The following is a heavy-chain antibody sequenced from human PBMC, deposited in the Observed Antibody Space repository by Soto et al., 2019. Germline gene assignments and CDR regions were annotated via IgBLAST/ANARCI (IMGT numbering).Heavy chain of an antibody. V-gene: IGHV3-30-3*01. D-gene: IGHD5-12*01. J-gene: IGHJ4*02. CDR2: ISYDGSNK. CDR1: GFTFSSYA. CDR3: ARVGYSGYDPFDY. Sequence: QVQLVESGGGVVQPGRSLRLSCAASGFTFSSYAMHWVRQAPGKGLEWVAVISYDGSNKYYADSVKGRFTISRDNSKNTWYPQMNSLRAEDTAVYYCARVGYSGYDPFDYWGQGTLVTVSS.